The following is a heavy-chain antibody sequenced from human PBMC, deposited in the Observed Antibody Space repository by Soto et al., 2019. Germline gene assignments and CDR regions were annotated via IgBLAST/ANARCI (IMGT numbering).Heavy chain of an antibody. CDR1: GASIRRLGYY. Sequence: QVLLQESGPRLVKPSQTLSLTCTVSGASIRRLGYYWSWIRPHPGEGLEWIGFVYYSGITDYNPSLKSRVSISADTSKNEFSLRLYSVTAADTAVYYCASSGGPEGDWFDPWGPGTLVTVSS. D-gene: IGHD2-15*01. V-gene: IGHV4-31*03. CDR3: ASSGGPEGDWFDP. CDR2: VYYSGIT. J-gene: IGHJ5*02.